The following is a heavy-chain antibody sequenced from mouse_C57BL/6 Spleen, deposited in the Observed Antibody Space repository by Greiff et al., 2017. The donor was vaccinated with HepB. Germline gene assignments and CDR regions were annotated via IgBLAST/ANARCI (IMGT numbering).Heavy chain of an antibody. Sequence: EVKLEESGPGLVKPSQSLSLTCSVTGYSITSGYYWNWIRQFPGNKLEWMGYISYDGSNNYNPSLKNRISITRDTSKNQFFLKLNSVTTEDTATYYCAREDYDYDEDFDYWGQGTTLTVSS. V-gene: IGHV3-6*01. J-gene: IGHJ2*01. CDR3: AREDYDYDEDFDY. D-gene: IGHD2-4*01. CDR2: ISYDGSN. CDR1: GYSITSGYY.